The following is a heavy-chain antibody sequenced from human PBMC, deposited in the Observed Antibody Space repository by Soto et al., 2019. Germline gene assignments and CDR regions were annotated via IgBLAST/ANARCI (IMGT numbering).Heavy chain of an antibody. Sequence: PSETLSLTCNVSGGSFNGYSWSWFRQTSRKGLEWIGDISYRGSTSYSPSLKSRLMISLDTSNNQFSLKVASVTAADTAVYYCARALLGFSYGYGGYFDPWGPGTLVTVSS. CDR3: ARALLGFSYGYGGYFDP. J-gene: IGHJ4*02. V-gene: IGHV4-34*01. CDR1: GGSFNGYS. D-gene: IGHD3-16*01. CDR2: ISYRGST.